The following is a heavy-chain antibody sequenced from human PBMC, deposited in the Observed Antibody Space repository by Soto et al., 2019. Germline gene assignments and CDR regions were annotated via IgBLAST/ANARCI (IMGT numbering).Heavy chain of an antibody. D-gene: IGHD2-8*01. J-gene: IGHJ6*02. CDR3: AKGGGEDIVLMVYAWVPYYYGMDV. V-gene: IGHV3-23*01. CDR2: ISGSGGST. CDR1: GFTFSSYA. Sequence: PGGSLRLSCAATGFTFSSYAMSWVRQAPWKGLEWVSAISGSGGSTYYADSVKGRFTISRDNSKNTLYLQMNSLRAEDTAVYYCAKGGGEDIVLMVYAWVPYYYGMDVWGQGTTVTVSS.